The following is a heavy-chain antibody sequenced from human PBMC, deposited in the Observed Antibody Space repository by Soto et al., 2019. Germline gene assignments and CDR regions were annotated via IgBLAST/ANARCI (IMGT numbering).Heavy chain of an antibody. D-gene: IGHD3-10*01. V-gene: IGHV3-53*01. Sequence: EVQLVESGGGLIQPGGSLRLSYAASGFTVSSNYMSWVRQAPGKGLEWVSVIYSGGSTYYADSVKGRFTISRDNSKNTLYLQMNSLRAEDTAVYYCAREDDYYGSGSYHWGQGTLVTVSS. CDR1: GFTVSSNY. CDR2: IYSGGST. CDR3: AREDDYYGSGSYH. J-gene: IGHJ4*02.